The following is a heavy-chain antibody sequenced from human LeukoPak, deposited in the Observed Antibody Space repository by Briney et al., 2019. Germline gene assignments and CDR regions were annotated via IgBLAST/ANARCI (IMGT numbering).Heavy chain of an antibody. V-gene: IGHV3-53*01. J-gene: IGHJ4*02. CDR1: GFTVSSNY. D-gene: IGHD3-22*01. CDR2: IYSGGST. CDR3: AIVDRYYFDY. Sequence: GGSLRLSCAASGFTVSSNYMSWVRQAPGKGLEWVSVIYSGGSTSYADSVRGRFTISRDNSKNTLYLQMNSLRAEDTAVYYCAIVDRYYFDYWGQETLVTVSS.